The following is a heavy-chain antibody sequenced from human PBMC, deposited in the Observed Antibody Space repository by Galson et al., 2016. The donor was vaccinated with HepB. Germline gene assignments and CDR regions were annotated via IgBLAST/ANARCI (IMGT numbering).Heavy chain of an antibody. CDR2: IYPGDSDT. CDR3: ARLDSSGAYTDY. CDR1: GYSFTNYW. Sequence: SGAEVKKPGESLKISCKGSGYSFTNYWIGWVRQMSGKGLEWMGRIYPGDSDTRYSPSFQGQVSISADQAISTAYLQWSSLRASDTAMSYCARLDSSGAYTDYWGQGTRVTVSS. J-gene: IGHJ4*02. V-gene: IGHV5-51*01. D-gene: IGHD3-22*01.